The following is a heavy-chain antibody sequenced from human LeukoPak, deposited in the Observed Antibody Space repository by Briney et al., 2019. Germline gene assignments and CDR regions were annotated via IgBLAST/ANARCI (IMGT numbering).Heavy chain of an antibody. V-gene: IGHV1-18*01. CDR1: GYTFTSYG. CDR3: ARDPAMVLSHLAAAGVV. J-gene: IGHJ6*04. CDR2: ISAYNGNT. Sequence: GASVKVSCKASGYTFTSYGISWVRQAPGQGLEWMGWISAYNGNTNYAQKLQGRVTMTTDTSTSTAYMELRSLRSDDTAVYYCARDPAMVLSHLAAAGVVWGKGTTVTVSS. D-gene: IGHD6-13*01.